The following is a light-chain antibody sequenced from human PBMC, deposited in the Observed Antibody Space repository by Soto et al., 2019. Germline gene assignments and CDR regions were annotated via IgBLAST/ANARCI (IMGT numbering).Light chain of an antibody. CDR2: GAS. V-gene: IGKV3-15*01. Sequence: EVVMTQSPATLSVSPGERATLSCTASHSVRTNVAWYQHKPGQPPRLLISGASTRATGIAGRFSGSGSGTECTLSISSLQSEDVEIYYGHQYNNWPPEPFGQGTKVDIK. CDR1: HSVRTN. CDR3: HQYNNWPPEP. J-gene: IGKJ1*01.